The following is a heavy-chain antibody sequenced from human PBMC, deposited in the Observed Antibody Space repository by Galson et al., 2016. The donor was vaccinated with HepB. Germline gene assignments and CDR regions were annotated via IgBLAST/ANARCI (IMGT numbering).Heavy chain of an antibody. V-gene: IGHV1-8*01. CDR2: MNPNSGNA. D-gene: IGHD5-24*01. Sequence: SVKVSCKASGYTFTSHDINWVRQATGHGLEWMGWMNPNSGNAGYAQKFQGRVSMTRSTSISTAYMELSSLRSEDTAVYYCARYPKRMAMDVWGQGTTVTVSS. CDR3: ARYPKRMAMDV. CDR1: GYTFTSHD. J-gene: IGHJ6*02.